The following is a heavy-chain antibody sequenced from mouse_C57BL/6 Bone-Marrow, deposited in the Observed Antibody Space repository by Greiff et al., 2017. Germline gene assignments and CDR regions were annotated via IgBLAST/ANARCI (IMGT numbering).Heavy chain of an antibody. CDR1: GYTFTSYG. CDR2: IYPRSGNT. D-gene: IGHD2-12*01. V-gene: IGHV1-81*01. CDR3: ARYCYDGFAY. Sequence: VQLVESGAELARPGASVKLSCKASGYTFTSYGISWVKQRTGQGLEWIGEIYPRSGNTYYNEKFKGKATLTADKSSSTAYMELRSLTSEDSAVYFCARYCYDGFAYWGQGTLVTVSA. J-gene: IGHJ3*01.